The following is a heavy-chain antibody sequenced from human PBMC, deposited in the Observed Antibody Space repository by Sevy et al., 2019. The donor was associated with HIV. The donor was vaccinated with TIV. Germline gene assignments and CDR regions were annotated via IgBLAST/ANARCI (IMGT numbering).Heavy chain of an antibody. D-gene: IGHD3-3*01. CDR3: AHSSGLYGYYYGMDV. Sequence: GESLKISCAASGVTFSSYGIHWVRQAPGKGLEWVAVISYDGSKKNHAESMKGRFTISRDNSKNTLYLEMSSLGPEDTAVYYCAHSSGLYGYYYGMDVWGQGTTVTVSS. V-gene: IGHV3-30*03. CDR2: ISYDGSKK. J-gene: IGHJ6*02. CDR1: GVTFSSYG.